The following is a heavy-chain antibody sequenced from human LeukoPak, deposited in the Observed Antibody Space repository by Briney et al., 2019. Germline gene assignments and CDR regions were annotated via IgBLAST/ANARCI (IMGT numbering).Heavy chain of an antibody. CDR2: IIPIFVTA. CDR3: ARGDHDYDFWSGYPNYYFDY. J-gene: IGHJ4*02. CDR1: GGTFSSYA. V-gene: IGHV1-69*13. Sequence: SVKVSCKASGGTFSSYAISWVRQAPGQGLEWMGGIIPIFVTANSAQKFQGRVTITADESTSTAYMELSSLRSEDTAVYYCARGDHDYDFWSGYPNYYFDYWGQGTLVTVSS. D-gene: IGHD3-3*01.